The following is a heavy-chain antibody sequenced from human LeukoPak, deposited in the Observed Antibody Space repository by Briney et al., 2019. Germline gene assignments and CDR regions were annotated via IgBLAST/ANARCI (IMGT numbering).Heavy chain of an antibody. J-gene: IGHJ4*02. CDR1: GFTFSNYA. D-gene: IGHD5-12*01. CDR3: AKDPYRASSGLVDY. V-gene: IGHV3-23*01. CDR2: ISGSGGTT. Sequence: GGSLRLSCATSGFTFSNYAVSWVRQAPGKGLEWVSSISGSGGTTYYADSVKGRFTISRDNSKNTLYLQMNSPRAEDTAVYYCAKDPYRASSGLVDYWGQGTLVTVSS.